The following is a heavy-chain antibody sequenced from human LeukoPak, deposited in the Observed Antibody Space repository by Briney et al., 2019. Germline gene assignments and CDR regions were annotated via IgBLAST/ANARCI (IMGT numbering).Heavy chain of an antibody. CDR2: INHSGST. D-gene: IGHD2-2*01. Sequence: SETLSLTCAVYGGSFSGYYWSWIRQPPGKGLEWIGEINHSGSTNYNPSLKSRVTISVDTSKNQFSLKLSSVTAADTAVYYCARVRYYCSSTSCYAPSYYYYGMDVWGHGTTVTVSS. J-gene: IGHJ6*02. CDR1: GGSFSGYY. CDR3: ARVRYYCSSTSCYAPSYYYYGMDV. V-gene: IGHV4-34*01.